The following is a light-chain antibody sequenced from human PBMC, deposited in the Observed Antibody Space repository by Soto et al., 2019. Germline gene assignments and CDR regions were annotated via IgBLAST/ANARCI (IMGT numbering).Light chain of an antibody. Sequence: DIQMTQSPSTLSASVGDRDTINCRASQSVVTCLAWYQQKPGKAPHLLIYKASSLETGVPSRFSGSGSVTEFTLTSSSLQPDDFATYCCQQFYRYPWTFGQGTKVEIK. V-gene: IGKV1-5*03. CDR3: QQFYRYPWT. CDR2: KAS. J-gene: IGKJ1*01. CDR1: QSVVTC.